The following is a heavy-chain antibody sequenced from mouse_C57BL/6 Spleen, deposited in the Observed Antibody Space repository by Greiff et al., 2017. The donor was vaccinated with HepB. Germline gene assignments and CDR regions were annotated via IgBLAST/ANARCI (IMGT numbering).Heavy chain of an antibody. J-gene: IGHJ3*01. D-gene: IGHD1-1*01. CDR3: ARSDYGSNIAWFAY. CDR2: IYPGDGDT. Sequence: QVQLQQSGAELVKPGASVKISCKASGYAFSSYWMNWVKQRPGKGLEWIGQIYPGDGDTNYNGKFKGKATLTADKSSSTAYMQLSSLTSEDSAVYFCARSDYGSNIAWFAYWGQGTLVTVSA. CDR1: GYAFSSYW. V-gene: IGHV1-80*01.